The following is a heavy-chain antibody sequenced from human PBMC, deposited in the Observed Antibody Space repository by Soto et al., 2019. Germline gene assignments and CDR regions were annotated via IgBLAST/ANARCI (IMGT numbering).Heavy chain of an antibody. J-gene: IGHJ5*02. CDR1: GYTFTDYY. CDR2: INPNSGGT. CDR3: ARGPPGYSKTNWFDP. D-gene: IGHD4-4*01. V-gene: IGHV1-2*04. Sequence: QVQLVQSGAEVKKPGASVKVSCKASGYTFTDYYIHWVRQAPGQGLEWMGWINPNSGGTNYAQKFQGWVTMTRETPISTAYMELSRLISDATAVYYCARGPPGYSKTNWFDPWGQGTLVTVSS.